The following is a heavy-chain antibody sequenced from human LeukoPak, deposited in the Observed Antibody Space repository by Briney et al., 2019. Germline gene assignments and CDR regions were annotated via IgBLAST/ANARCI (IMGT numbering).Heavy chain of an antibody. Sequence: PSETLSLTCTVSGGSINSGDCYWSWIRQYPGKGLEWIGYIYYSGSTYYNPSLKSRVTISVDTSKNQFSLKLSSVTAADTAVYYCARSIVGITSEFDYWGQGTLVTVSS. V-gene: IGHV4-31*03. J-gene: IGHJ4*02. D-gene: IGHD1-26*01. CDR2: IYYSGST. CDR1: GGSINSGDCY. CDR3: ARSIVGITSEFDY.